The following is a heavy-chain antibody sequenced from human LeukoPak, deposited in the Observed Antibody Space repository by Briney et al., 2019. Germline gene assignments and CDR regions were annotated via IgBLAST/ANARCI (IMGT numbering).Heavy chain of an antibody. CDR2: TYYRSKWYK. CDR1: GDSVSSNSAT. V-gene: IGHV6-1*01. Sequence: SQTLSLTCAISGDSVSSNSATWNWIRQSPSRGLEWLGRTYYRSKWYKYYAVSVKGRIAINPDTSKNQFFLQLNSVTPEDTAVYYCARGPSYFQHWGQGTLVTVSS. CDR3: ARGPSYFQH. J-gene: IGHJ1*01.